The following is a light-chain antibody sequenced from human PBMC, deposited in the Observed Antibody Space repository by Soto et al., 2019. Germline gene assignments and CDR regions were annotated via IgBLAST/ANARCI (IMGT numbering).Light chain of an antibody. J-gene: IGLJ3*02. V-gene: IGLV1-44*01. CDR3: AAWDESPNVPV. CDR1: NSNIGRNT. CDR2: SNN. Sequence: QSVLTQPPSASATPGQRVTISCSGSNSNIGRNTVNWYQQLPGAAPSLLIYSNNQRPSGVPDRFSGSKSGTSASLAISGLQSEDEADYYCAAWDESPNVPVFGGGTKLTVL.